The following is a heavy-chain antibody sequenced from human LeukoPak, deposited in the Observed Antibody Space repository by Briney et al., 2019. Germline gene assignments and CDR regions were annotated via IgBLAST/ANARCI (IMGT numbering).Heavy chain of an antibody. CDR2: INPDGSTT. V-gene: IGHV3-74*01. J-gene: IGHJ4*02. D-gene: IGHD4-17*01. Sequence: GGSLRLSCAASGFTFSTYWMHWVRQPLGKGLVWVSRINPDGSTTNYADSVKGRFTISRDNAKNTLYLQMNSLTVEDTAVYYCVRIAPVTTPDYWGQGTLVTVSS. CDR1: GFTFSTYW. CDR3: VRIAPVTTPDY.